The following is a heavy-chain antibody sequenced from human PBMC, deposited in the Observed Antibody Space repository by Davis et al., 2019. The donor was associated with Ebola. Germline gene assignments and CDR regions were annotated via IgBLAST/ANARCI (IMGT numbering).Heavy chain of an antibody. J-gene: IGHJ6*03. V-gene: IGHV4-59*01. CDR2: MYFGGST. D-gene: IGHD3-10*01. CDR3: ARYYGSGSRYDYYYMDV. Sequence: SETLSLTCTVSGASINGYYWSWIRQPPGKGLKWLGYMYFGGSTDYNPSFISRVTISLDSSNQFSLKLTSVTAADTAVYYCARYYGSGSRYDYYYMDVWGRGTKVIVSS. CDR1: GASINGYY.